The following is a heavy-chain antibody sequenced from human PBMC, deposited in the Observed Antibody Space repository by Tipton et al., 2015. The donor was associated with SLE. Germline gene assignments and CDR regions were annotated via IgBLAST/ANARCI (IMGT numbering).Heavy chain of an antibody. CDR3: AREGSSSSPGLVDL. J-gene: IGHJ5*02. D-gene: IGHD6-13*01. CDR1: GGSISSYY. Sequence: TLSLTCTVSGGSISSYYWSWIRQPPGKGLEWIGYIYYSGSTNYNPSLKSRVTISVDTSKNQFSLKLSSVTAADTAVYYCAREGSSSSPGLVDLWGQGTLVTVSS. CDR2: IYYSGST. V-gene: IGHV4-59*01.